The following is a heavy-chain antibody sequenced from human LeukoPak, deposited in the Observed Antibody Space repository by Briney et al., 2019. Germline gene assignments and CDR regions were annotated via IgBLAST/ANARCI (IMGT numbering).Heavy chain of an antibody. V-gene: IGHV3-43D*03. CDR2: ISWDGGST. D-gene: IGHD3-22*01. J-gene: IGHJ4*02. Sequence: GGSLRLSCAASGFTFDDYAMHWVRQAPGKGLEWVSLISWDGGSTYYADSVKGRFSISRDNSKNSLYLQMNSLRAGDTALYYCAKDRTYDSSGHFDYWGQGTLVTVSS. CDR1: GFTFDDYA. CDR3: AKDRTYDSSGHFDY.